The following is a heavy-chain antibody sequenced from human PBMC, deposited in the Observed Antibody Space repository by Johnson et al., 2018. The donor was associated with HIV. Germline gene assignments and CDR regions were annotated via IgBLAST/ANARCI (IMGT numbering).Heavy chain of an antibody. CDR2: IGSTGDA. D-gene: IGHD6-13*01. CDR1: GFTFSSYD. Sequence: VQLVESGGGLVQPGGSLRLSCAASGFTFSSYDMHWVRQVTGKGLEWVSSIGSTGDAYSPGSVKGRLTIYRENAKNSLYLQMKSLRAGDTAVYYCAGGRIGAAGWDAFDVWGQGTMVTVSS. J-gene: IGHJ3*01. CDR3: AGGRIGAAGWDAFDV. V-gene: IGHV3-13*01.